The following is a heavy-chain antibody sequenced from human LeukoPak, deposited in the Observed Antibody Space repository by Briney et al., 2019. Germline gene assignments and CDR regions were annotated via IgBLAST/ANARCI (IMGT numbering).Heavy chain of an antibody. D-gene: IGHD4-17*01. CDR3: ASDYGDSHL. CDR1: GYTFTNYG. J-gene: IGHJ5*02. V-gene: IGHV1-18*01. Sequence: ASVKVSCKASGYTFTNYGISWVRQAPGQGLEWMGWISAYNGNTNYAQNFQDRFTMTTDTSTSTAYMELRSLRSDDTAMYYCASDYGDSHLWGQGTLVTVSS. CDR2: ISAYNGNT.